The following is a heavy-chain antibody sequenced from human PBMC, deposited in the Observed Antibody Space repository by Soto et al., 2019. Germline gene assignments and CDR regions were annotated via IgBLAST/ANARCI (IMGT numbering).Heavy chain of an antibody. Sequence: SETLSLTCTVSGGSISSYFWSWIRQPPGKGLEWIGQIYSSGNPSYNPFLKSRVTISVDTSKNQFSLKLSSVTAADTAVYYCAREDYDILTGYYTHWFDPWGQGTLVTVPQ. CDR2: IYSSGNP. CDR3: AREDYDILTGYYTHWFDP. J-gene: IGHJ5*02. D-gene: IGHD3-9*01. V-gene: IGHV4-59*12. CDR1: GGSISSYF.